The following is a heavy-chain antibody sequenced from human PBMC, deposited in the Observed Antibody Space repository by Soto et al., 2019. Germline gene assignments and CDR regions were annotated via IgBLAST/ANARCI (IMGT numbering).Heavy chain of an antibody. Sequence: EVQLLESGGGLVQRGGSLRLSCAASGFTFSSYAMSWVRQAPGKGLEWVSVISGYGGSTDYADSVKGRFTISRDNSKNTLYLQMNSLRAEDTAVYYCAKEHEAVLGTGWFDLWGQGTLVTVSS. D-gene: IGHD6-19*01. V-gene: IGHV3-23*01. CDR3: AKEHEAVLGTGWFDL. J-gene: IGHJ5*02. CDR1: GFTFSSYA. CDR2: ISGYGGST.